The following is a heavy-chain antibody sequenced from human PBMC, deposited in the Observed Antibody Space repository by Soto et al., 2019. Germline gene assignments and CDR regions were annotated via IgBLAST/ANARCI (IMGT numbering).Heavy chain of an antibody. CDR1: GGTFSSYT. CDR2: IIPILGIA. Sequence: GASVKVSCKASGGTFSSYTISWVRQAPGQGLEWMGRIIPILGIANYAQKFQGRVTITADKSTSTAYMELSSLRSEDTAVYYCARDLNSLYCSSTSCYRIYYYYGMDVWGQGTTVTVSS. CDR3: ARDLNSLYCSSTSCYRIYYYYGMDV. V-gene: IGHV1-69*04. D-gene: IGHD2-2*01. J-gene: IGHJ6*02.